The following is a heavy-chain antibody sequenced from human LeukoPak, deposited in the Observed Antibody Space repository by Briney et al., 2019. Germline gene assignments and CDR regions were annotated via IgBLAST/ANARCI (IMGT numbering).Heavy chain of an antibody. J-gene: IGHJ3*02. D-gene: IGHD3-16*01. CDR2: ISENGGRT. CDR1: GFTLSSYW. V-gene: IGHV3-64*01. CDR3: ARDRVGGWAFDI. Sequence: GGSLRLSCAASGFTLSSYWMHWVRQAPGKGLEYVSAISENGGRTYYANSVKGRFTNSRDNSKNTLYLQMDSLRDEDMAVYYCARDRVGGWAFDIWGQGTMVTVSS.